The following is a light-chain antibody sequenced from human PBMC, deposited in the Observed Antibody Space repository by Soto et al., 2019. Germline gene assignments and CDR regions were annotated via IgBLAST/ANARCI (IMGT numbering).Light chain of an antibody. CDR2: LGS. CDR1: QSLLYSNGYNY. CDR3: MQALQART. V-gene: IGKV2-28*01. J-gene: IGKJ1*01. Sequence: EIVMTQSPLSLPVTPGEPASISCRSSQSLLYSNGYNYLDWYLQKPGQSPQLLIFLGSTRASGVPDRFTGSGSGTDFTPKISRVEAEDVGVYYCMQALQARTFGQGTRVDIK.